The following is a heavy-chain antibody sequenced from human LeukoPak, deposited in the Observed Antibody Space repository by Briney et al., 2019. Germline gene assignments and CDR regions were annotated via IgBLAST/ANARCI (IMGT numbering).Heavy chain of an antibody. CDR3: ARALGPAGYRWWFDP. CDR1: GYTFTSYY. Sequence: ASVKVSCKASGYTFTSYYMHWVRQAPGQGLEWMGIINPSGGGTSYAQKFQGRVTMTRDMSTSTAYMELSSLRYEDTAVYYCARALGPAGYRWWFDPWGQGTLVTVSS. CDR2: INPSGGGT. J-gene: IGHJ5*02. D-gene: IGHD2-2*01. V-gene: IGHV1-46*01.